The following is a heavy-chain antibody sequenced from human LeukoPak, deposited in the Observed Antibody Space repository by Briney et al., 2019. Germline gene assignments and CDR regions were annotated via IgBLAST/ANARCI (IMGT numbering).Heavy chain of an antibody. CDR1: VGAIRIYY. D-gene: IGHD3-10*02. V-gene: IGHV4-4*07. Sequence: SETLSLTSTVTVGAIRIYYWSWIRQPAGQGLEWIGRRYASGNSPYTPPLKSRVTMSVDTSKNQFSLKLSSVTAADTAVYYCAKDVPPEMFAVGLDYDKGMDVWGQGTTVTVSS. J-gene: IGHJ6*02. CDR3: AKDVPPEMFAVGLDYDKGMDV. CDR2: RYASGNS.